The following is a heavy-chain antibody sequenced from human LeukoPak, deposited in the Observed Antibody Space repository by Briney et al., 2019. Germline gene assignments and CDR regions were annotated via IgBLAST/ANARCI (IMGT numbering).Heavy chain of an antibody. V-gene: IGHV4-34*01. J-gene: IGHJ6*04. CDR2: INHSGST. Sequence: LETLSLTCAVYGGSFRGYYWSWIRQPPGKGLEWIGEINHSGSTNYNPSLKSRVTISVDTSKNQFSLKLSSVTAADTAVYYCAGNGGWNYYGMDVWGKGTTVTVSS. D-gene: IGHD6-19*01. CDR1: GGSFRGYY. CDR3: AGNGGWNYYGMDV.